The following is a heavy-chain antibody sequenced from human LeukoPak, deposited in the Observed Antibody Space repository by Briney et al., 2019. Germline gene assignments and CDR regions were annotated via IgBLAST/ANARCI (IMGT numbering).Heavy chain of an antibody. J-gene: IGHJ3*02. V-gene: IGHV4-4*07. CDR2: ISSSGST. CDR1: GGSITNYY. Sequence: QPSETLSLTCTVSGGSITNYYWSWIRQPAGKGLEWIGRISSSGSTNYNPSLKSRVTISADTSKTQFSLKLSSVTAADTAVYFCARGPYSYDSSGAFDIWGEGTMVTVSS. D-gene: IGHD3-22*01. CDR3: ARGPYSYDSSGAFDI.